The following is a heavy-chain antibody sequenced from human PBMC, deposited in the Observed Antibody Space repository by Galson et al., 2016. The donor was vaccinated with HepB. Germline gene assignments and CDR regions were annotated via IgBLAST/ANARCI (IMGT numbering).Heavy chain of an antibody. J-gene: IGHJ5*02. V-gene: IGHV3-23*01. Sequence: SLRLSCAASGFTFNSCAMSWVRQIPGKGPEWVSTISSDSSGRHYTGSVEGRFTISRDDFTNTLHLQMDNLRADDTAVYYCAQDASSIPVCDLWGQGTSVTVSS. CDR1: GFTFNSCA. CDR2: ISSDSSGR. CDR3: AQDASSIPVCDL. D-gene: IGHD2-2*01.